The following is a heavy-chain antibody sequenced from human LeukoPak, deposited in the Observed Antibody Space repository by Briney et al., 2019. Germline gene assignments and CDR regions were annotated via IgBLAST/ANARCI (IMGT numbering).Heavy chain of an antibody. CDR3: TTTIVGVTTWFDP. V-gene: IGHV3-15*01. D-gene: IGHD1-26*01. J-gene: IGHJ5*02. Sequence: PGGSLRLSCAASGFTLSNAYMSWVRQAPGKGLEWVGRIKNKTNGGTTDYAAPVKGRFTISRDDSKNTLYLQMNSLKTEDTAVYYRTTTIVGVTTWFDPWGQGTLVTVSS. CDR1: GFTLSNAY. CDR2: IKNKTNGGTT.